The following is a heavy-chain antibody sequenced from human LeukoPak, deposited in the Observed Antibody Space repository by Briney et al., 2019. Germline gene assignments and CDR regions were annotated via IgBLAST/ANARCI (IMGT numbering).Heavy chain of an antibody. CDR2: INPNSGGT. V-gene: IGHV1-2*06. D-gene: IGHD6-13*01. CDR3: ARRGSSSWYYYFDY. CDR1: GYTFTRYY. Sequence: ASVKVSCKXSGYTFTRYYMHWVRQAPGQGLEWMGRINPNSGGTNYPQKFQGRVTMTRDTSISTAYMELSRLRSDDTAVYYCARRGSSSWYYYFDYWGQGTLVTVSS. J-gene: IGHJ4*02.